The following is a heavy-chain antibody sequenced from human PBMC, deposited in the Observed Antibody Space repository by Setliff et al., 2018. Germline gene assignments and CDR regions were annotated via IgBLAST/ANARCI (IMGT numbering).Heavy chain of an antibody. CDR2: IIPIFGTA. J-gene: IGHJ6*03. CDR3: ARARVVPAAMGYYYYMDV. V-gene: IGHV1-69*13. CDR1: GGTFSSYA. Sequence: ASVKVSCKASGGTFSSYAISWVRQAPGQGLEWMGGIIPIFGTANYAQKFQGRVTVTADESTSTAYMELSSLRSEDTAVYYCARARVVPAAMGYYYYMDVWGKGTTVTVSS. D-gene: IGHD2-2*01.